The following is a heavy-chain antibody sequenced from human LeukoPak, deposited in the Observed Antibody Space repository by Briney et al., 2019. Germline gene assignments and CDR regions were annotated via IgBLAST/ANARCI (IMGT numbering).Heavy chain of an antibody. J-gene: IGHJ5*02. CDR2: IIPILGIA. Sequence: SVKVSCKASGGTFSSYTISRVRQAPGQGLEWMGRIIPILGIANYAQKFQGRVTITADKSTSTAYMELSSLRSEDTAVYYCARGTYDFWSGYYTFWSDPWGQGTLVTVSS. D-gene: IGHD3-3*01. CDR3: ARGTYDFWSGYYTFWSDP. V-gene: IGHV1-69*02. CDR1: GGTFSSYT.